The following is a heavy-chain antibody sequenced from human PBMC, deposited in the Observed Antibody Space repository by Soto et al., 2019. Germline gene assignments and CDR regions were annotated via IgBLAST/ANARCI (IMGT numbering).Heavy chain of an antibody. J-gene: IGHJ4*02. Sequence: LYRTCADFGGSFSGYYCSWIRQPPGKGLEWIGEINHSGSTNYNPSLKSRVTISVDTSKNQFSLKLSSVTAADTAVYYCARGPNIVVVVAATQNYFDYWGQGTLVTVSS. CDR3: ARGPNIVVVVAATQNYFDY. V-gene: IGHV4-34*01. D-gene: IGHD2-15*01. CDR1: GGSFSGYY. CDR2: INHSGST.